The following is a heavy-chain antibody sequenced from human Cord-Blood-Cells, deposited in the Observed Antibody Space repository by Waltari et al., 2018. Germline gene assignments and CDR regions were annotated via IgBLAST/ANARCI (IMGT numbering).Heavy chain of an antibody. D-gene: IGHD1-20*01. V-gene: IGHV3-30-3*01. J-gene: IGHJ4*02. Sequence: QVQLLGSGGGGVQPGRSLRDSCAPPGFTFSSYSRTWARQAPGKGLEWVAVISYDGSNKYYADSVKGRFTISRDNSKNTLYLQMNSLRAEDTAVYYCARGDNWNYFDYWGQGTLVTVSS. CDR3: ARGDNWNYFDY. CDR2: ISYDGSNK. CDR1: GFTFSSYS.